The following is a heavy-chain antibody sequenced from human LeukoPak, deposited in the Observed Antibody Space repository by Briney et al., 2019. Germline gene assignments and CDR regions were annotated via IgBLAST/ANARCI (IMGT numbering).Heavy chain of an antibody. CDR3: ARVRVYSSGWNFDY. J-gene: IGHJ4*02. CDR1: GYTFTDYY. D-gene: IGHD6-19*01. Sequence: ASVTVSCKASGYTFTDYYVHWVRQAPGQGLEWMGWINSNSGSTSYAQTFQGRVTMTRDTSISTLYVELSSLRSDDTAVYYCARVRVYSSGWNFDYWGQGTLVTVSS. V-gene: IGHV1-2*02. CDR2: INSNSGST.